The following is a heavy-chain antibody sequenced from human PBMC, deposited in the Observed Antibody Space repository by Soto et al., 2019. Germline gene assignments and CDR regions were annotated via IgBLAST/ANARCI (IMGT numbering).Heavy chain of an antibody. CDR2: ISGSGGST. CDR1: GFTFSSYA. CDR3: AKDVLVGAFGFYYYYGMDV. J-gene: IGHJ6*02. V-gene: IGHV3-23*01. D-gene: IGHD2-8*02. Sequence: GGSLRLSCAASGFTFSSYAMSWVRQAPGKGLEWVSAISGSGGSTYYADSVKGRFTISRDNSKNTLYLQMNSLRAEDTAVYYCAKDVLVGAFGFYYYYGMDVWGQGTTVTVSS.